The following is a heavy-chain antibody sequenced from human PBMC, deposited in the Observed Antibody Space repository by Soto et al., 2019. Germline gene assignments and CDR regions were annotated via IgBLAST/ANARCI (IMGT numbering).Heavy chain of an antibody. D-gene: IGHD2-15*01. CDR3: ARTGLAYCSGGSCYRLGGTFDY. V-gene: IGHV3-21*01. CDR1: GFTFSSYS. Sequence: EVQLVESGGGLVKPGGSLRLSCAASGFTFSSYSMNWVRQAPGKGLEWVSSISSSSSYIYYADSVKGRFTISRDNAKNTLYLQMNSLRAEDMAVHYGARTGLAYCSGGSCYRLGGTFDYRGQGTLVTVSS. CDR2: ISSSSSYI. J-gene: IGHJ4*02.